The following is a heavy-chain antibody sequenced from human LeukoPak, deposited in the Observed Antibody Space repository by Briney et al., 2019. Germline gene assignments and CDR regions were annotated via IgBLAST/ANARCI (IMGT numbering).Heavy chain of an antibody. CDR3: ERGTMILDY. Sequence: SETLSLTCTVSLGSIRSYSWSWSRQPAGKGLEWIGRIYTSGSTNYNPSLKSRVTMSVDTSKNQFTWKLSSVAAADTAVIYCERGTMILDYWGQGTLVTVSS. J-gene: IGHJ4*02. CDR1: LGSIRSYS. CDR2: IYTSGST. D-gene: IGHD3-22*01. V-gene: IGHV4-4*07.